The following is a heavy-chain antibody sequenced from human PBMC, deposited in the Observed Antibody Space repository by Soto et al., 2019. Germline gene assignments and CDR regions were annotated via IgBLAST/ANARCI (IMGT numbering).Heavy chain of an antibody. V-gene: IGHV3-11*06. J-gene: IGHJ4*02. Sequence: QVHLVESGGGLVKPGGSLRLSCAISGLSFSDYYMSWIRQAPGKGLEWLSHISPKSTYTNYADSVKGRFTISRDNTKSSLFLQMNSLGVDDTAVYYGARGGVGGLFEHWGKGALGTVSS. CDR2: ISPKSTYT. CDR1: GLSFSDYY. D-gene: IGHD2-21*01. CDR3: ARGGVGGLFEH.